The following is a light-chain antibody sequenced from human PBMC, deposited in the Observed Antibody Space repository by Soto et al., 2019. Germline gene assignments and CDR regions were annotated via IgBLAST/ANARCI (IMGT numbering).Light chain of an antibody. CDR3: AAWDDSLNAFYV. Sequence: QSVPTQPPSVSGTPGQRVTISCSGSRSNIGSNTVNWYQDLPGTAPKLLVYDNHHRPSGVPDRFSGSKSGTSASLAISGLQSEDEAEYYCAAWDDSLNAFYVFGTGTKVTVL. CDR2: DNH. V-gene: IGLV1-44*01. J-gene: IGLJ1*01. CDR1: RSNIGSNT.